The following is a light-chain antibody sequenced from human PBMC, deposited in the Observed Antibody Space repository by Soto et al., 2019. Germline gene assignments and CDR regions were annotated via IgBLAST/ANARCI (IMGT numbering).Light chain of an antibody. CDR2: DAS. J-gene: IGKJ2*01. CDR3: QQYNSYQYT. CDR1: QSVSHW. V-gene: IGKV1-5*01. Sequence: DIQMTRSPSTLSASVGDRVTITCRASQSVSHWLAWYQQKPGKAPKALIYDASTLETGVPSRFSGSGSGTDFTLTISSLRPDDFATYYCQQYNSYQYTFGQGTKLEMK.